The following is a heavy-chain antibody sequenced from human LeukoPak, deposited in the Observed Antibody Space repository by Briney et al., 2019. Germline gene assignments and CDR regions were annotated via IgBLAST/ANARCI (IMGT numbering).Heavy chain of an antibody. Sequence: GASVKVCCKASGYTFTSCYMHWVRQAPGQGLAWMRIINPSGGSKSYAQKFQGRVTMTRDTSTSTVYMEPSSLRSEDTAVYYCARDEQQLVLGSGFGYWGQGTLVTVSS. CDR3: ARDEQQLVLGSGFGY. J-gene: IGHJ4*02. D-gene: IGHD6-13*01. CDR2: INPSGGSK. V-gene: IGHV1-46*01. CDR1: GYTFTSCY.